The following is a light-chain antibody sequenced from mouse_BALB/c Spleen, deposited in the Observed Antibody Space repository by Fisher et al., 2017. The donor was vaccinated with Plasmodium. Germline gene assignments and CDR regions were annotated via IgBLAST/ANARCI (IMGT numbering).Light chain of an antibody. CDR2: YTS. V-gene: IGKV5-43*01. CDR3: QQSNSWPLT. J-gene: IGKJ5*01. CDR1: QTVSSN. Sequence: DIVLTQSTVTLSVTPGDSVSLSCRASQTVSSNLHWYQQKSHESPRLLINYTSRSISGIPSRFSGSGSGTDFTLSINRVETEDFGMYSCQQSNSWPLTFGAGTKLELK.